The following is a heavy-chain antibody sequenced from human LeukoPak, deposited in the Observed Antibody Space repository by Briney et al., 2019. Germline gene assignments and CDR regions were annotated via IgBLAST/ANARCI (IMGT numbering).Heavy chain of an antibody. J-gene: IGHJ5*02. Sequence: SETLSLTCTVSGGSISSYYWSWIRQPAGKGLEWIGRIYSSGSTNYNPSLKSRVTISVDTSKNQFSLKLSSVTAADTAVYYCARRRAVAGTYGPWGQGTLVTVSS. CDR1: GGSISSYY. V-gene: IGHV4-4*07. CDR2: IYSSGST. CDR3: ARRRAVAGTYGP. D-gene: IGHD6-19*01.